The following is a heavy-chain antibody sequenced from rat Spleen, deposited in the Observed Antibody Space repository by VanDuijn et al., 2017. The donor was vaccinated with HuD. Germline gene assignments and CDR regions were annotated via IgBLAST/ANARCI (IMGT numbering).Heavy chain of an antibody. CDR2: ISRGGHT. CDR1: GFSLTDYS. Sequence: QVQLKESGPGLVQPSQTLSLTCTVSGFSLTDYSVHWVRQPPGKGLEWIATISRGGHTYYNSALKSRQSIIRDTSKSQVFVKMNSLQTEDTAIYFCGRDEYRNNWGFAYWGQGTLVTVSS. J-gene: IGHJ3*01. V-gene: IGHV2-19*01. CDR3: GRDEYRNNWGFAY. D-gene: IGHD1-5*01.